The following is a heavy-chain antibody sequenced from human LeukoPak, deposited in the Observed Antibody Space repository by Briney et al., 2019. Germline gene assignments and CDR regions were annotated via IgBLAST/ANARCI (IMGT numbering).Heavy chain of an antibody. J-gene: IGHJ3*02. D-gene: IGHD3-22*01. CDR2: IIPIFGTA. CDR3: TYDSSGIDAFDI. CDR1: GYTFTSYY. Sequence: SVKVSCKASGYTFTSYYMHWVRQAPGQGLEWMGGIIPIFGTANYAQKFQGRVTITADKSTSTAYMELSSLRSEDTAVYYCTYDSSGIDAFDIWGQGTMVTVSS. V-gene: IGHV1-69*06.